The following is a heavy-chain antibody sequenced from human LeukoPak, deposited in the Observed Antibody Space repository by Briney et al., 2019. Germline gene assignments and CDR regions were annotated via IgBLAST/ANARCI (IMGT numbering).Heavy chain of an antibody. J-gene: IGHJ4*02. CDR3: ARELAHYDSSGYGVDY. V-gene: IGHV4-38-2*02. CDR2: MYHSGST. CDR1: GYSISSGYY. Sequence: PSETLSLTCTVSGYSISSGYYWGWIRQPPGKGLEWIGSMYHSGSTYYNPSLKSRVTISVDTSKNQFSLKLSSVAAADTAVYYCARELAHYDSSGYGVDYWGQGTLVTVSS. D-gene: IGHD3-22*01.